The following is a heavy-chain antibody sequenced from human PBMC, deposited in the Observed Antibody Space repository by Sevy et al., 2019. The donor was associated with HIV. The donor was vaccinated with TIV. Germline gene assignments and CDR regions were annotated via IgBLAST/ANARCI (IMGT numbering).Heavy chain of an antibody. CDR1: GFTFSSYG. CDR2: IKQDESEK. Sequence: GGSLRLSCAASGFTFSSYGMHWVRQAPGKGLEWVASIKQDESEKNYVDSVKGRFTISRDNAKNSLALQMNSLRAEDTAVYYCARDLIVPTGMFYYGMDVWGQGTTVTVSS. V-gene: IGHV3-7*01. J-gene: IGHJ6*02. D-gene: IGHD2-2*01. CDR3: ARDLIVPTGMFYYGMDV.